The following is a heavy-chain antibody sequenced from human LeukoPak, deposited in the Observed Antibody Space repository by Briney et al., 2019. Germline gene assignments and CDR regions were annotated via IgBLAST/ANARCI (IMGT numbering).Heavy chain of an antibody. CDR3: ASSLPRDGYNPGDDP. V-gene: IGHV4-39*01. CDR1: DGSISSSRYY. Sequence: PSETLSLTCIVSDGSISSSRYYWGWIRQPPGKGLEWIGSIYYSGSTNYNPSLKSRVTISVDTSNNQFSLKLSSLTAADTAVYYCASSLPRDGYNPGDDPWGQGTLVTVSS. J-gene: IGHJ5*02. D-gene: IGHD5-24*01. CDR2: IYYSGST.